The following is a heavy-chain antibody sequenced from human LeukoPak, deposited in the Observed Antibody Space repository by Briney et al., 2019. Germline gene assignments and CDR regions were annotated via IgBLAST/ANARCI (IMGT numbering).Heavy chain of an antibody. CDR1: GFTFSRYS. CDR2: ISSGSDYI. J-gene: IGHJ4*02. D-gene: IGHD3-10*01. V-gene: IGHV3-21*04. CDR3: ASIEPGFSRFYGSGSYIDY. Sequence: PGGSLRLSCAASGFTFSRYSMNWVRQAPGKGLEWVSSISSGSDYIYYGDSVKGRFTISRDNAKNSLYLQMNSLRAEDTAVYYCASIEPGFSRFYGSGSYIDYWGQGTLVTVSS.